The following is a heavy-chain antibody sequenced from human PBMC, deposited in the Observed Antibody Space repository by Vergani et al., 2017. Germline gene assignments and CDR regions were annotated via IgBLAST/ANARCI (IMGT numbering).Heavy chain of an antibody. J-gene: IGHJ4*02. CDR3: ARDLGDIVATTLGADYFDY. V-gene: IGHV1-18*01. Sequence: QVQLVQSGAEVKKPGASVKVSCKASGYTFTSYGISWVRQAPGQGLEWMGWISAYNGNTNYAQKLQGRVTMTTDTSTSTAYMELRSLRSDDTAVYYCARDLGDIVATTLGADYFDYWGQGTLVTVSS. D-gene: IGHD5-12*01. CDR1: GYTFTSYG. CDR2: ISAYNGNT.